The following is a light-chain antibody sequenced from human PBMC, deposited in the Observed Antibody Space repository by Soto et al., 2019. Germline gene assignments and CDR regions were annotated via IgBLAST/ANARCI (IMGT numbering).Light chain of an antibody. V-gene: IGLV2-11*01. Sequence: QSVLTQSPSASGSPGQSVTISCTGTSSDIGGYNSVSWYQQHPGKAPKVMIYDVTKRPSGVPDRFSGSKSGNTASLTISGLQAEDEADYYCCSYAGSYTLVFGGGTKLTVL. CDR2: DVT. J-gene: IGLJ2*01. CDR3: CSYAGSYTLV. CDR1: SSDIGGYNS.